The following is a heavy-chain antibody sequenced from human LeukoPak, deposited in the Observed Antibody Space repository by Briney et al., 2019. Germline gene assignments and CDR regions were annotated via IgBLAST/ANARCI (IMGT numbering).Heavy chain of an antibody. CDR3: ARDSEIVGAVNWFDP. D-gene: IGHD1-26*01. V-gene: IGHV1-69*13. J-gene: IGHJ5*02. Sequence: ASVKVSCKASGYTFTSYYMHWVRQAPGQGLEWMGGIIPIFGTANYAQKFQGRVTITADESTSTAYMELSSLRSEDTAVYYCARDSEIVGAVNWFDPWGQGTLVTVSS. CDR1: GYTFTSYY. CDR2: IIPIFGTA.